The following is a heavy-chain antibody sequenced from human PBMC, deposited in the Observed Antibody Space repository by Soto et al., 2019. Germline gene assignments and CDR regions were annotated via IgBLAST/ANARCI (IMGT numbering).Heavy chain of an antibody. CDR3: AKDITYDSSGRSYGMDV. CDR1: GFTFDDYA. V-gene: IGHV3-9*01. Sequence: RLSCAASGFTFDDYAMHWVRQAPGKGLEWVSGISWNSVSIGYADSVKGRFTISRDNAKNSLYLQMNSLRAEDTALYYCAKDITYDSSGRSYGMDVWGQGTTVTVSS. D-gene: IGHD3-22*01. J-gene: IGHJ6*02. CDR2: ISWNSVSI.